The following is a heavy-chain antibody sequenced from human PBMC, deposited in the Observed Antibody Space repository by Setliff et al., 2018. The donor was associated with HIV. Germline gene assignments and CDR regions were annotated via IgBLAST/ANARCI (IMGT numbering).Heavy chain of an antibody. CDR2: IHYSEGT. J-gene: IGHJ4*02. Sequence: TVSGGSISSSSFYWGWIRQPPGKGLEWIGSIHYSEGTYYNESLKSRVTISVATSKKQFSLKLTSVTAADTSLYYCARHQYVAGLIDSWGQGTLVTVSS. CDR3: ARHQYVAGLIDS. V-gene: IGHV4-39*01. CDR1: GGSISSSSFY. D-gene: IGHD3-16*01.